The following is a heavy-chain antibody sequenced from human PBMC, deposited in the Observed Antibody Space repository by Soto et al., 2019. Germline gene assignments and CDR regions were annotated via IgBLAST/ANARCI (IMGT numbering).Heavy chain of an antibody. CDR2: IYYSGST. D-gene: IGHD3-16*01. V-gene: IGHV4-61*08. Sequence: SETLSLTCTVSGGSISSGGYYWSWIRQHPGKGLEWIGYIYYSGSTNYNPSLKSRVTISVDTSKNQFSLKLSSVTAADTAVYYCVRVPPSFFFVFFWGCYGPGRGFFAFWGRGSLVT. J-gene: IGHJ4*02. CDR3: VRVPPSFFFVFFWGCYGPGRGFFAF. CDR1: GGSISSGGYY.